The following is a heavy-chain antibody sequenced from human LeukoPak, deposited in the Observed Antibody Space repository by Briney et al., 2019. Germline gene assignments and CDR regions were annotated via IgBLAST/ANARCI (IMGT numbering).Heavy chain of an antibody. CDR3: ARAYGELDY. Sequence: SETLSLTCAVSGGSISSGGYSWSWIRQPPGKGLEWIGYIYHSGSTYYNPSLKSRVTISVDRSKNQFSLKLSSVTAADTAVYCCARAYGELDYWGQGTLVTVSS. J-gene: IGHJ4*02. CDR1: GGSISSGGYS. V-gene: IGHV4-30-2*01. D-gene: IGHD4-17*01. CDR2: IYHSGST.